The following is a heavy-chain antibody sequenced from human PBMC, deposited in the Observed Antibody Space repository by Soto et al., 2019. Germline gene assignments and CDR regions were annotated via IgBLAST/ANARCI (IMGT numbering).Heavy chain of an antibody. CDR2: ISAYNGNT. CDR1: GYTFTSYG. D-gene: IGHD2-2*01. J-gene: IGHJ6*03. Sequence: QVPLVQSGAEVKKPGASVKVSCKASGYTFTSYGISWVRQAPGQGLEWMGWISAYNGNTNYAQKLQGRVTMTTDTSTSTAYMELRSLRSDDTAVYYCARGSCSSTSCYGYYYYYMDVWGKGTTVTVSS. CDR3: ARGSCSSTSCYGYYYYYMDV. V-gene: IGHV1-18*01.